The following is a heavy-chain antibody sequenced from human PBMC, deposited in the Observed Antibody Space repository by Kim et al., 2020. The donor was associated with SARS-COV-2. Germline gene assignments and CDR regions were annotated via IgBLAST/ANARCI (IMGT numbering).Heavy chain of an antibody. CDR3: ARDTYYDFWSGYAPNAFDI. J-gene: IGHJ3*02. CDR1: GYSFTSYW. Sequence: GESLQISCKGSGYSFTSYWISWVRQMPGKGLEWMGRIDPSDSYTNYSPSFQGHVTISADKPISTAYLQWSSLKASDTAMYYCARDTYYDFWSGYAPNAFDIWGQGTMVTVSS. V-gene: IGHV5-10-1*01. CDR2: IDPSDSYT. D-gene: IGHD3-3*01.